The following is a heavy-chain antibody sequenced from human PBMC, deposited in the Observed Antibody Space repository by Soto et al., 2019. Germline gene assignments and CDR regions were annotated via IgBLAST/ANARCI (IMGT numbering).Heavy chain of an antibody. D-gene: IGHD7-27*01. Sequence: SETLSLTCTVSDGSASSGSYYWNWIRQPPGKGLEWIGFIYYGGSTNYNPSLKSRVTISVDTPKNQFSLKLSSVTAADTAVYYCAKNWNWGSLVHWGQGTLVTVSS. V-gene: IGHV4-61*01. CDR2: IYYGGST. J-gene: IGHJ4*02. CDR3: AKNWNWGSLVH. CDR1: DGSASSGSYY.